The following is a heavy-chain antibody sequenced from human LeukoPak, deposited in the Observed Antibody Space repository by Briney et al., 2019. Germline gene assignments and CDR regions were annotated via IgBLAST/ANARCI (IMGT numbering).Heavy chain of an antibody. CDR3: AKAVGQWLVEFDY. CDR1: GFTVRSYA. V-gene: IGHV3-23*01. D-gene: IGHD6-19*01. J-gene: IGHJ4*02. Sequence: GVSLRLCCAASGFTVRSYAMSWVRQARGKGLEWVSAISGSGGSTYYADSVKGRFTISRDNSTNTLYLQMNSLRAEDTAVYYCAKAVGQWLVEFDYWGQGTLVTVSS. CDR2: ISGSGGST.